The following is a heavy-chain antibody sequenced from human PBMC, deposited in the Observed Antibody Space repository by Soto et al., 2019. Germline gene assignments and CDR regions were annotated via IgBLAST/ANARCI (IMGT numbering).Heavy chain of an antibody. CDR1: GFTFSSYA. CDR2: ISYDGSNK. V-gene: IGHV3-30-3*01. Sequence: GGSLRLSCAASGFTFSSYAMHWVRQAPGKGLEWVAVISYDGSNKYYADSVKGRFTISRDNSKNTLYLQMNSLRAEDTAVYYCTIVGATTPRAFDVWGQGTMVTV. J-gene: IGHJ3*01. D-gene: IGHD1-26*01. CDR3: TIVGATTPRAFDV.